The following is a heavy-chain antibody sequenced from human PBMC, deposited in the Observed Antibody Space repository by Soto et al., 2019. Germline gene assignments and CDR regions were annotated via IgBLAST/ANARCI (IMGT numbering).Heavy chain of an antibody. CDR1: GFTFSSYA. V-gene: IGHV3-23*01. CDR3: VFSRAGVAAAPIDY. Sequence: EVQLLESGGGSVQPGGSLRLSCAASGFTFSSYAMSWVRQAPGKGLEWVSSISGSGGNIYYADSVKGRFTISRDNPKNTMYLQMNSLRDEDTAVYYCVFSRAGVAAAPIDYWGQGTLVTVSS. J-gene: IGHJ4*02. D-gene: IGHD2-15*01. CDR2: ISGSGGNI.